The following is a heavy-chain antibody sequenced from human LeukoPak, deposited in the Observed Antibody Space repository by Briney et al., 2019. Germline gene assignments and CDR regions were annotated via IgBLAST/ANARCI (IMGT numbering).Heavy chain of an antibody. V-gene: IGHV4-59*08. CDR3: ARGPPNGHDDTTDYYVPACLDF. CDR2: IYYSGST. D-gene: IGHD3-22*01. Sequence: PSETLSLTCTVSGGSISSYYWSWIRQPPGKGLEWIGYIYYSGSTNYNPSLKSRVTISLDTSKNQFSLKLNSVTAADTAVYYCARGPPNGHDDTTDYYVPACLDFWGQGTLVTVSS. J-gene: IGHJ4*02. CDR1: GGSISSYY.